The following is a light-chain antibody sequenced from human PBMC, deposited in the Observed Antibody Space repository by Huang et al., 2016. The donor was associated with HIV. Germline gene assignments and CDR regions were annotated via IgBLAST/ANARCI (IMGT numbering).Light chain of an antibody. J-gene: IGKJ4*01. CDR1: QSVDTY. Sequence: EIVLTQSPATLSLSPGERATLSCRASQSVDTYLAWYQQTPGQSPRLLIYDSVNRATGIPARFSGSGSGRDFTLTISSLEPEEFVIYYCQQRSAWPLTFGGGTKIE. CDR3: QQRSAWPLT. CDR2: DSV. V-gene: IGKV3-11*02.